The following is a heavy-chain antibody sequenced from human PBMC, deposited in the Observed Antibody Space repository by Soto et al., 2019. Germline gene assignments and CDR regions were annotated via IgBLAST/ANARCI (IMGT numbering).Heavy chain of an antibody. V-gene: IGHV1-69*13. Sequence: GASVKVSCKASGGTFSSYAISWVRQAPGQGLEWMGGIIPIFGTANYAQKFQGRVTITADESTSTAYMELSSLRSEDTAVYYCARSSVWIDSSGYYAYWGQGTLVTVSS. CDR1: GGTFSSYA. J-gene: IGHJ4*02. CDR2: IIPIFGTA. D-gene: IGHD3-22*01. CDR3: ARSSVWIDSSGYYAY.